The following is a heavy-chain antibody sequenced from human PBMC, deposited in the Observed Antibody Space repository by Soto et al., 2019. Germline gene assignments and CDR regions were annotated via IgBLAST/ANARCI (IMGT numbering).Heavy chain of an antibody. CDR1: GFTLTNYA. J-gene: IGHJ5*02. CDR2: ISASGANT. Sequence: PGGSLRLSCAASGFTLTNYAMSWVRQAPGKGLEWVSGISASGANTYYADSVRGRFTVSRDYSENTLYLQMDNLRAEDTALYYCSKGHYISGYYEWLDPWGQGTLVTVSS. V-gene: IGHV3-23*01. CDR3: SKGHYISGYYEWLDP. D-gene: IGHD3-22*01.